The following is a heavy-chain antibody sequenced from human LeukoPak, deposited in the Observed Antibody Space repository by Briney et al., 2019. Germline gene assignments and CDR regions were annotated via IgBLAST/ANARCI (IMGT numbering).Heavy chain of an antibody. J-gene: IGHJ4*02. CDR1: GYTFTRYY. Sequence: ASVKVSCKASGYTFTRYYIHWVRQAPGQGLEWMGIISPSGGSTSNAQKFQGRVTMTGDTSTSTVYVELSSLRSEDTAVYYCARLGSGEDDGGWVDYWGQGTLVTVSS. V-gene: IGHV1-46*01. CDR3: ARLGSGEDDGGWVDY. D-gene: IGHD3-10*01. CDR2: ISPSGGST.